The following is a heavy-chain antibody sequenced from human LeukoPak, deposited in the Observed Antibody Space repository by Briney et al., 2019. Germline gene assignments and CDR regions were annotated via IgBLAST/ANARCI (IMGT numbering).Heavy chain of an antibody. CDR1: GFTFSSYW. CDR2: IKQDGSEK. J-gene: IGHJ4*02. Sequence: GGSLRLSCAASGFTFSSYWMSWVRQAPGKGLEWVANIKQDGSEKYYVDSVKGRFTISRDNAKNSLYLQMNSLRAEDTALYYCAKDMVSTMVRGHFDYWGQGTLVTVSS. D-gene: IGHD3-10*01. CDR3: AKDMVSTMVRGHFDY. V-gene: IGHV3-7*03.